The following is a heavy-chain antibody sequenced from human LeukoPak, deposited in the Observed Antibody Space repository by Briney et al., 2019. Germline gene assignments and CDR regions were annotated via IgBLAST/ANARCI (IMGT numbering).Heavy chain of an antibody. CDR3: ARDRSSSFYFDY. J-gene: IGHJ4*02. CDR2: ISSNSSTI. CDR1: GFTFSSYS. Sequence: PGGSLRLSCAVSGFTFSSYSMNWVRQAPGKGLEWVSYISSNSSTIYYADSVKGRFTISRDNAKNSLYLQMNSLRAEDTAVYYCARDRSSSFYFDYWGQGTLVTVSS. D-gene: IGHD6-6*01. V-gene: IGHV3-48*01.